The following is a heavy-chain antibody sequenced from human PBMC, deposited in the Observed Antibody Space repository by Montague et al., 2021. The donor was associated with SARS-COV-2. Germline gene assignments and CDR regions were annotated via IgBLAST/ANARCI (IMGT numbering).Heavy chain of an antibody. D-gene: IGHD1-14*01. CDR2: LYYKTKRFY. CDR1: GDSVAGLRCR. V-gene: IGHV6-1*01. J-gene: IGHJ6*02. Sequence: CAISGDSVAGLRCRWEEIRYELQTHLQWLGRLYYKTKRFYDYALSLTSRFTINPDTSNNQISLQLNSVTHEATAVYYCARAIGTAGIYSYYGMDVWGQGTTVTVSS. CDR3: ARAIGTAGIYSYYGMDV.